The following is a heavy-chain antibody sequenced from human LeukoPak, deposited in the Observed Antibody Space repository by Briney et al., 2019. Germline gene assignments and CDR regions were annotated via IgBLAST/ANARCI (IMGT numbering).Heavy chain of an antibody. CDR3: ARESGPDFWSGYRYYFDY. J-gene: IGHJ4*02. V-gene: IGHV3-30-3*01. CDR2: ISYDGSNK. Sequence: GGSLRLSCTASGFTFSSYAKHWVRQAPGQGQDWVAVISYDGSNKYYADSVKGRFSISRDNSKSTLYLQMNSLRAEDTAVYYCARESGPDFWSGYRYYFDYWGQGTLVTVSS. CDR1: GFTFSSYA. D-gene: IGHD3-3*01.